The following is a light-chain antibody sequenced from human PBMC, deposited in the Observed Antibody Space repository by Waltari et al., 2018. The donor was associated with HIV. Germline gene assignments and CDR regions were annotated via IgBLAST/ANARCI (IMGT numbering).Light chain of an antibody. Sequence: QSALTQPRSVSGSPGQSVTISFTGTSSAVRGYTYVYWYQQHPGKAPKLMIYDVSKRPSGVPDRFSGSKSGNTASLTISGLQAEDEADYYCCSYAGSRVFGGGTKLTVL. CDR3: CSYAGSRV. V-gene: IGLV2-11*01. J-gene: IGLJ3*02. CDR1: SSAVRGYTY. CDR2: DVS.